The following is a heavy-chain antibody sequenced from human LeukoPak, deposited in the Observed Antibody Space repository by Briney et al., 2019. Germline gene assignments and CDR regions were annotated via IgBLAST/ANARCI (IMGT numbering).Heavy chain of an antibody. D-gene: IGHD1-1*01. J-gene: IGHJ5*02. CDR1: GGSISSYF. Sequence: PSETLSLTCTVSGGSISSYFWTWIRQPPGKGLEWIGYIYYSGSPNYNPSLKSRVTISVDTSKNQFSLKLSSVTAADTAVYYCARTLEGWFDPWGQGTLVTVSS. V-gene: IGHV4-59*01. CDR2: IYYSGSP. CDR3: ARTLEGWFDP.